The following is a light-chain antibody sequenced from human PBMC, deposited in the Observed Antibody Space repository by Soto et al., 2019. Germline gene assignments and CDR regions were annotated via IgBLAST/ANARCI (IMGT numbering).Light chain of an antibody. V-gene: IGKV4-1*01. CDR2: WAS. CDR1: QSVLYSSDNKNY. Sequence: DIVVTKSPDSLAVSLGERATINCKSSQSVLYSSDNKNYLAWYQQKPGQPPKLLIYWASTRESGVPDRFSGSGSGTAFTLTISSLQAEDVAVYYCQQYYSTPLTFGPGTKVDIK. J-gene: IGKJ3*01. CDR3: QQYYSTPLT.